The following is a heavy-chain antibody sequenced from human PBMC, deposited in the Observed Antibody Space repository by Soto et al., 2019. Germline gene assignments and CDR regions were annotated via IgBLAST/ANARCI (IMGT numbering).Heavy chain of an antibody. CDR2: IYYSGST. CDR1: GGSISSYY. Sequence: LSLTCTVSGGSISSYYWSWIRQPPGKGLEWIGYIYYSGSTNYNPSLKSRVTISVDTSKNQFSLKLSSVTAADTAVYYCARDGDFWSGPNWFDPWGQGTLVTVSS. D-gene: IGHD3-3*01. V-gene: IGHV4-59*01. CDR3: ARDGDFWSGPNWFDP. J-gene: IGHJ5*02.